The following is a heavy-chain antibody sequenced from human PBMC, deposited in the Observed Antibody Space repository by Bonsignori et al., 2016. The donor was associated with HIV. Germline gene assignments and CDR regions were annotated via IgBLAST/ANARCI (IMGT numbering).Heavy chain of an antibody. D-gene: IGHD2-15*01. J-gene: IGHJ4*02. CDR1: GGTFSSYA. V-gene: IGHV1-69*13. Sequence: SVKVSCKASGGTFSSYAISWVRQAPGQGLEWMGGIIPIFGTANYAQKFQGRVTITADESTSTAYMELSSLRSEDTAVYYCARDCRPREGYCSGGSCYSCLDYWGQGTLVTVSS. CDR3: ARDCRPREGYCSGGSCYSCLDY. CDR2: IIPIFGTA.